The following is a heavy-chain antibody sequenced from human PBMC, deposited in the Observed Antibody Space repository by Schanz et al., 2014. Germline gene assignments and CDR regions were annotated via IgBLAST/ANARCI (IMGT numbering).Heavy chain of an antibody. CDR3: AGMATVTYFDF. V-gene: IGHV4-28*01. Sequence: QVQLQESGPGLVKPSNTLSLTCAVSGYSISRSNWWGWIRQPPGKGLEFIGYIYYSGNTYYNPSLKSRVTMSLDTSKNQFSLKLTSVTAVDTAVYYCAGMATVTYFDFWGQGALVTVSS. CDR2: IYYSGNT. J-gene: IGHJ4*02. CDR1: GYSISRSNW. D-gene: IGHD4-17*01.